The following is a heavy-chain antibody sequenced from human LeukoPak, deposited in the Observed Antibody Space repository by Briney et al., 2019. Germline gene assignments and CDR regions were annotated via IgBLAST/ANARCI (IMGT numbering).Heavy chain of an antibody. V-gene: IGHV3-30*18. J-gene: IGHJ4*02. Sequence: AGSLTLSCAASGFTFSSYGMHWVRQAPGKGLEWVAVISYDGSNKYYADSVKGRFTISRDNSKNTLYLQKNSLRGEDTCVYYCAKGSDYSDNWGQGTLVTVSS. CDR3: AKGSDYSDN. CDR1: GFTFSSYG. CDR2: ISYDGSNK.